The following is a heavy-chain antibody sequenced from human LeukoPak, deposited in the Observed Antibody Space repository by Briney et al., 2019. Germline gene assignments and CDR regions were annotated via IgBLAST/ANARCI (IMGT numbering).Heavy chain of an antibody. CDR2: ISSSSSYI. Sequence: GGSLRLSCAASGFTFSTYTMNWVRQAPGKGLEWVSSISSSSSYIYYADSLKGRFTISRDNAKNSLYLQMNSLRAEDTAVYYCAKEVSRIAVRPHYYGMDVWGQGTTVTVSS. J-gene: IGHJ6*02. CDR3: AKEVSRIAVRPHYYGMDV. D-gene: IGHD6-19*01. CDR1: GFTFSTYT. V-gene: IGHV3-21*01.